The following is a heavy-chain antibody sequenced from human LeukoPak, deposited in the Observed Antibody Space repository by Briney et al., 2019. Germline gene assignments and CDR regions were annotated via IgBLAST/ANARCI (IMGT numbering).Heavy chain of an antibody. V-gene: IGHV3-23*01. CDR2: ISSSGGNT. CDR1: EFTFSSYA. Sequence: GGSLRLSCAASEFTFSSYAMSWVRQAPGKGLEWVSTISSSGGNTYYADSVKGRFTISRDNSKNTVYLQMNSLRAEDTAFFYCVAGRTWIPLPLYYVDYWGQGTLVTVSS. J-gene: IGHJ4*02. CDR3: VAGRTWIPLPLYYVDY. D-gene: IGHD2-8*01.